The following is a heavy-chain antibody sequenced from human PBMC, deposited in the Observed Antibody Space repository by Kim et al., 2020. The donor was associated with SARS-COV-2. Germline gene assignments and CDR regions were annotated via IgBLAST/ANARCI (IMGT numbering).Heavy chain of an antibody. V-gene: IGHV1-69*13. CDR2: IIPIFGTA. J-gene: IGHJ6*02. CDR3: ARCYSSSWYLGAWYYYGMDV. D-gene: IGHD6-13*01. Sequence: SVKASCKASGGTFSSYAISWVRQAPGQGLEWMGGIIPIFGTANYAQKFQGRVTITADESTSTAYMELSSLRSEDTAVYYCARCYSSSWYLGAWYYYGMDVWGQGTTVTVSS. CDR1: GGTFSSYA.